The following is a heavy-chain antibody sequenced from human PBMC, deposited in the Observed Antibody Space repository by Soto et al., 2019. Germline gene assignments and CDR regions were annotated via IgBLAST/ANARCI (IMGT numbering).Heavy chain of an antibody. CDR2: IKSRADGGTT. J-gene: IGHJ4*02. CDR3: TAHLGEFFPLDY. CDR1: GFSFSNAW. Sequence: EVQLVESGGDFVKPGGSLIVSCAVSGFSFSNAWMSWVRQAPGKGLEWVGRIKSRADGGTTDYTAPVKGRFTISRDDSKNTVFLQMNSLKTEDTAVYYCTAHLGEFFPLDYWGQGTLVTVSS. D-gene: IGHD3-16*01. V-gene: IGHV3-15*01.